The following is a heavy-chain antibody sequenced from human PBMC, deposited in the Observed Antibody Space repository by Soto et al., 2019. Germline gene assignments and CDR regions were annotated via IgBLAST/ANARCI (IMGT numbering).Heavy chain of an antibody. CDR3: ARDHPLGWYFDL. CDR1: GFTFSSYA. CDR2: ISSSSSTI. V-gene: IGHV3-48*01. J-gene: IGHJ2*01. Sequence: GFTFSSYAMSWVRQAPGKGLEWVSAISSSSSTIYYADSVKGRFTISRDNAKNSLYLQMNSLRAEDTAVYYCARDHPLGWYFDLWGRGTLVTVSS.